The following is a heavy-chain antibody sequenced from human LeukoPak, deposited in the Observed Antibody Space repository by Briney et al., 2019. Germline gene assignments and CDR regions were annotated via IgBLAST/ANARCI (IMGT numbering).Heavy chain of an antibody. CDR3: ASLGQRRTTFDY. D-gene: IGHD1-1*01. Sequence: GASVKVSCKASGGTFSSYAISWVRQAPGQGLEWMGGIIPIFGTANYAQKFQGRVTITADESTSTAYMELSSLRSEDTAVYYCASLGQRRTTFDYWGQGTLVTVSS. CDR2: IIPIFGTA. CDR1: GGTFSSYA. J-gene: IGHJ4*02. V-gene: IGHV1-69*13.